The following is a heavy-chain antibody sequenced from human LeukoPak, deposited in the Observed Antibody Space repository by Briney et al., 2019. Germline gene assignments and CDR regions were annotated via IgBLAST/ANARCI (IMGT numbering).Heavy chain of an antibody. Sequence: ASVKVSCKASGYTFSNYGITWVRQAPGQGLEWMGIINPSGGSTSYAQKFQGRVTMTRDTSTSTVYMELSSLRSEDTAVYYCARVMGYGAVAGNFDYWGQGTLVTVSS. CDR1: GYTFSNYG. D-gene: IGHD6-19*01. CDR3: ARVMGYGAVAGNFDY. CDR2: INPSGGST. J-gene: IGHJ4*02. V-gene: IGHV1-46*01.